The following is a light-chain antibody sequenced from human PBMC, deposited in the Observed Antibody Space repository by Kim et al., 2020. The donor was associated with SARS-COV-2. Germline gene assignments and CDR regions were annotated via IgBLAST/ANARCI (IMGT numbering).Light chain of an antibody. CDR1: QSVSSSY. Sequence: PGERVTLSCRASQSVSSSYLTWYQQKPGQAPRLLICGASSRATGIPARFSGSGSGTDFTLTISSLQPEDFAVYYCQQDYNLLTFGGGTKVEIK. J-gene: IGKJ4*01. CDR3: QQDYNLLT. CDR2: GAS. V-gene: IGKV3D-7*01.